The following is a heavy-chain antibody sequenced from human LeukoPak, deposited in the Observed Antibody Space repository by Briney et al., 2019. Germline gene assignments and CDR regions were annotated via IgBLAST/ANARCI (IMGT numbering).Heavy chain of an antibody. V-gene: IGHV3-30-3*01. J-gene: IGHJ4*02. D-gene: IGHD2-15*01. CDR3: ARETVVVAATRLDY. Sequence: GRSLRLSCAASGFTFSSYAMHWVRQAPGKGLEWVAVISYDGSNKYYADSVKGRFTISRDNSKNTLYLQMNSLRAEDTAVYYCARETVVVAATRLDYWSQGTLVTVSS. CDR1: GFTFSSYA. CDR2: ISYDGSNK.